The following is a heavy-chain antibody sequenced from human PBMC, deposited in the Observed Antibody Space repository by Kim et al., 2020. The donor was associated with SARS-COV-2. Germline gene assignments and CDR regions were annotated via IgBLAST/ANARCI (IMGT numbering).Heavy chain of an antibody. V-gene: IGHV3-23*01. CDR2: ISGSGGST. D-gene: IGHD3-10*01. Sequence: GGSLRLSCAASGFTFSSYAMSWVRQAPGKGLEWVSAISGSGGSTYYADSVKGRFTISRDNSKNTLYLQMNSLRAEDTAVYYCRSGSEGAITLDYWGQGTLVTVSS. J-gene: IGHJ4*02. CDR1: GFTFSSYA. CDR3: RSGSEGAITLDY.